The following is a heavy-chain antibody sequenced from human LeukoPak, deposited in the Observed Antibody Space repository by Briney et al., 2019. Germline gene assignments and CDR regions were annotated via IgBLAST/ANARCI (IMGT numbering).Heavy chain of an antibody. CDR2: ISSDGSST. Sequence: GGSLRLSCAASGFTFSRYWMHWVRQAPGKGLVWVSRISSDGSSTSYADSVKGRFTISRDNAKNTLYLQMNSLRAEDTAVYYCAKGGDLYKPYYYYGMDVWGQGTTVTVSS. D-gene: IGHD2-21*02. CDR1: GFTFSRYW. CDR3: AKGGDLYKPYYYYGMDV. V-gene: IGHV3-74*01. J-gene: IGHJ6*02.